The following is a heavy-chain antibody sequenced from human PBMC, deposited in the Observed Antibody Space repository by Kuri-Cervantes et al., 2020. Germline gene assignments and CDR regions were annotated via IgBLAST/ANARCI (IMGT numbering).Heavy chain of an antibody. V-gene: IGHV3-33*01. CDR3: ARDLGGRSGY. CDR1: GFTFSSYG. J-gene: IGHJ4*02. Sequence: GESLKISCAASGFTFSSYGMHGVRQTPGKGLEWVATIWYDGSSKFYADSVKGRFTISRDSAKNTLYLQMNSLRVEDTAVYYCARDLGGRSGYWGQGALVTVSS. D-gene: IGHD1-26*01. CDR2: IWYDGSSK.